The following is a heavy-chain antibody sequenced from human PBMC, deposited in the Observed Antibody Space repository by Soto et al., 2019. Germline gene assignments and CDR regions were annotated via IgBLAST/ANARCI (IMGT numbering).Heavy chain of an antibody. CDR2: IYWDDDK. Sequence: QITLKESGPTLVKPTQTLTLTCTFSGFSLSTSGGGVGWISQPPGKALEWLALIYWDDDKRYSPSLKNRLTITKDTSKNQAVLTMTNMEPLDTATYYCAHRHGPRQMLSEWFDPWGQGTLVTVSS. CDR1: GFSLSTSGGG. J-gene: IGHJ5*02. D-gene: IGHD3-16*02. V-gene: IGHV2-5*02. CDR3: AHRHGPRQMLSEWFDP.